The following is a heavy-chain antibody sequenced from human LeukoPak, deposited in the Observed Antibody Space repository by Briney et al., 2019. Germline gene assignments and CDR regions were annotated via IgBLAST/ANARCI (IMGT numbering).Heavy chain of an antibody. CDR1: GGSISSYY. CDR2: IYYSGST. V-gene: IGHV4-59*01. Sequence: SETLPLTCTVSGGSISSYYWSWIRQPPGKGLEWIGYIYYSGSTNYNPSLKSRVTISVDTSKNQFSLKLSSVTAADTAVYYCARALPSVIAARVFDYWGQGTLVTVSS. CDR3: ARALPSVIAARVFDY. D-gene: IGHD6-6*01. J-gene: IGHJ4*02.